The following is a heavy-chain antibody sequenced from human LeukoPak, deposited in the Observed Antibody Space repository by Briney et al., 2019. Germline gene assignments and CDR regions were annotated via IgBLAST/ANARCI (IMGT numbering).Heavy chain of an antibody. CDR3: ASRKNSGSYYRLNNWFDP. J-gene: IGHJ5*02. CDR1: GYTFTSYD. CDR2: MNPNSGNT. Sequence: ASVKVSCKASGYTFTSYDINWVRQATGQGLEWMGWMNPNSGNTGYAQKFQGRVTMTRDTSTSTVYMELSSLRSEDTAVYYCASRKNSGSYYRLNNWFDPWGQGTLVTVSS. D-gene: IGHD1-26*01. V-gene: IGHV1-8*01.